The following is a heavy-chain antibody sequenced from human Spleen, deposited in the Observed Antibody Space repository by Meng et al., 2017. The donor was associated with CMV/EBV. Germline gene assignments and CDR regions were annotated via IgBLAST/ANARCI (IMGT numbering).Heavy chain of an antibody. D-gene: IGHD2-15*01. CDR2: IYYSGST. CDR3: AREAEYCSGGTCRSFDY. V-gene: IGHV4-31*02. CDR1: SISSGGYS. J-gene: IGHJ4*02. Sequence: SISSGGYSWSWLRQHPGKGLEWIGYIYYSGSTYYNPSLKSRVTISVDTSKNQFSLKLSSVTAADTAVYYCAREAEYCSGGTCRSFDYWGQGTLVTVSS.